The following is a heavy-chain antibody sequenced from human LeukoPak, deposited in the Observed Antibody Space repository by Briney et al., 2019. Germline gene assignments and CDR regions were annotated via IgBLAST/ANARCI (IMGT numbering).Heavy chain of an antibody. D-gene: IGHD2-15*01. Sequence: SETLSLTCTVSGGSISSYYWSWIRQPPGKGLEWIGYIYYSGSTNYNPSLKSRVTISVDTSKNQFSLKLSSVTAADTAVYYCARAAGYCSGGSCYGPDYWGQGTLVTVSS. V-gene: IGHV4-59*12. CDR1: GGSISSYY. CDR3: ARAAGYCSGGSCYGPDY. CDR2: IYYSGST. J-gene: IGHJ4*02.